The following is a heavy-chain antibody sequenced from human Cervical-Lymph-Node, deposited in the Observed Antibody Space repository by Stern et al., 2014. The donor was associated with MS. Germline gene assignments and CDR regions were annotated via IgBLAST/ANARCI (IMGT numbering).Heavy chain of an antibody. J-gene: IGHJ4*02. CDR2: ISYDGSNK. CDR1: GFTFNSYA. D-gene: IGHD6-19*01. Sequence: VQLVESGGGVVQPGRSLRLSCAASGFTFNSYAMHWVRQAPGKGLEWVAVISYDGSNKYYADSVKGRFTISRDNSKNTLYLQMNSLRAEDTAVYYCARERGYSSGWTYYFDYWGQGTLVTVSS. CDR3: ARERGYSSGWTYYFDY. V-gene: IGHV3-30-3*01.